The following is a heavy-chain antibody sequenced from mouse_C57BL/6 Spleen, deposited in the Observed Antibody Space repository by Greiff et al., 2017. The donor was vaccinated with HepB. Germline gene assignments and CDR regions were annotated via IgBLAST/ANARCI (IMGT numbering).Heavy chain of an antibody. D-gene: IGHD2-5*01. CDR3: CLYYSNPYYAMDY. CDR1: GYTFTSYW. CDR2: IYPGSGST. J-gene: IGHJ4*01. V-gene: IGHV1-55*01. Sequence: VQLQQPWAELVKPGASVKMSCKASGYTFTSYWITWVKQRPGQGLEWIGDIYPGSGSTNYNEKFKSKATLTVDTSSSTAYMQLSSLTSEDSAVYYCCLYYSNPYYAMDYWGQGTSVTVSS.